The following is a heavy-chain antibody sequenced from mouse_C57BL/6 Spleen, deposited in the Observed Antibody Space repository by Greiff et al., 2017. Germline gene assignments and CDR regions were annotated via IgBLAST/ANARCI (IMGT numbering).Heavy chain of an antibody. CDR3: ARKGYSNPYYYAMDY. CDR1: GYSFTDYN. J-gene: IGHJ4*01. CDR2: INPNYGTT. D-gene: IGHD2-5*01. Sequence: VQLQQSGPELVKPGASVKISCKASGYSFTDYNLNWVKQSNGKSLEWIGVINPNYGTTSYNQKFKGKATLTVDQSSSTAYMQLNSLTSEDSAVYYCARKGYSNPYYYAMDYWGQGTSVTVSS. V-gene: IGHV1-39*01.